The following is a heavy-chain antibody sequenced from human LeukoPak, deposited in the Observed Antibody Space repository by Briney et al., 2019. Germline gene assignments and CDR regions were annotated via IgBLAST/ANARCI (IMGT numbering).Heavy chain of an antibody. CDR3: ARGDSRSWYFLGAFDI. D-gene: IGHD6-13*01. Sequence: SQTLSLTCAISGDSVSSNSATWNWIRQSPSRGLEWLGRTYYRSKWYNDYALSVKSRITINPDTSKNQFSLQLNSVTPEDTAVYYCARGDSRSWYFLGAFDIWGQGTMVTVSS. CDR1: GDSVSSNSAT. J-gene: IGHJ3*02. V-gene: IGHV6-1*01. CDR2: TYYRSKWYN.